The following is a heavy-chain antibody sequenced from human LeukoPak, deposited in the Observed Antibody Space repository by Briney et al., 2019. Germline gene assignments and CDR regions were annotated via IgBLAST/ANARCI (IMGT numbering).Heavy chain of an antibody. CDR1: GGSFSFYY. CDR3: ASEYGSGIL. J-gene: IGHJ4*02. D-gene: IGHD3-10*01. V-gene: IGHV4-34*01. CDR2: INHSGST. Sequence: SETLSLTCAVYGGSFSFYYLGWIRQPPGKGMEWIGEINHSGSTNYNPSLKSRVTISVDTSKNQFSLKLSSVTAADTAVYYCASEYGSGILWGRGTLVTVSS.